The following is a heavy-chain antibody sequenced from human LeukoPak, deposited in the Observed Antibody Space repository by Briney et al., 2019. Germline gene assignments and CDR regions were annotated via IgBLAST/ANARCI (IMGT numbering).Heavy chain of an antibody. CDR2: IYYSGST. CDR1: GGSINSYY. V-gene: IGHV4-59*01. D-gene: IGHD6-13*01. CDR3: ARVSPGIAAAGSNWFDP. J-gene: IGHJ5*02. Sequence: SETLSLTCTVSGGSINSYYWSWIRQPPGKGLEWIGHIYYSGSTNYNPSLKSRVTISVDTSKNQFSLKLSSVTAADTAVYYCARVSPGIAAAGSNWFDPWGQGTLVTVSS.